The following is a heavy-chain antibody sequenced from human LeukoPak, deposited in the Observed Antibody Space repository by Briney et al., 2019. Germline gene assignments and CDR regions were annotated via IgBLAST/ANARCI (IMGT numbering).Heavy chain of an antibody. V-gene: IGHV3-9*01. CDR1: GFTFDDYA. CDR2: ISWNSGSI. J-gene: IGHJ4*02. D-gene: IGHD6-19*01. CDR3: AKDQLEYSSGWFDY. Sequence: PGGSLRLSCAASGFTFDDYAMHWVRQAPGKGLEWVSGISWNSGSIGYADSVKGRFTNSRDNAKNSLYLQMNSLRAEDTALYYCAKDQLEYSSGWFDYWGQGTLVTVSS.